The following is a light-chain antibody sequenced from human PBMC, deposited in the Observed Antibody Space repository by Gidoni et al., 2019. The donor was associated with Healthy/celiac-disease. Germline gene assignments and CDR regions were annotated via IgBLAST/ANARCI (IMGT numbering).Light chain of an antibody. CDR1: QSVSSN. CDR3: QQYNNWPPYT. V-gene: IGKV3-15*01. J-gene: IGKJ2*01. Sequence: EIVMTQSPATLSVSPGERATLSCRASQSVSSNSAWYQQKPGQASRLLIYGASTRATGIPARFSGSGSGTEFTLTISSLQSEDFAVYYCQQYNNWPPYTFGQGTKLEIK. CDR2: GAS.